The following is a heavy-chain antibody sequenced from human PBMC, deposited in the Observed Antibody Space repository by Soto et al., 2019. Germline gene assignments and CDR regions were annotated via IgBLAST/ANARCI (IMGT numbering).Heavy chain of an antibody. V-gene: IGHV1-69*12. J-gene: IGHJ4*02. CDR3: ARHEHSSGYSFDY. D-gene: IGHD3-22*01. CDR2: IIPIFGTA. CDR1: GGTFSSYA. Sequence: QVQLVQSGAEVKRLGSSVKVSCKASGGTFSSYAISWVRQAPGQGLEWMGGIIPIFGTANYAQKFQGRVTITADESTSTAYMELSSLRSEDTAVYYCARHEHSSGYSFDYWGQGTLVTVSS.